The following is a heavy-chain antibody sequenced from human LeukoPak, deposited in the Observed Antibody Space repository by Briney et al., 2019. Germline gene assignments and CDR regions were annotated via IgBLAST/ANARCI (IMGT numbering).Heavy chain of an antibody. CDR1: GGSISSGSYY. Sequence: SQTLSLTCTVSGGSISSGSYYWSWIRQPAGKGLEWIGRIYTSGSTNYNPSLKSRVTISVDTSKNQFSLKLSSVTAADTAVYYCARVGATTRWFDPWGQGALVTVSS. J-gene: IGHJ5*02. CDR3: ARVGATTRWFDP. V-gene: IGHV4-61*02. D-gene: IGHD1-26*01. CDR2: IYTSGST.